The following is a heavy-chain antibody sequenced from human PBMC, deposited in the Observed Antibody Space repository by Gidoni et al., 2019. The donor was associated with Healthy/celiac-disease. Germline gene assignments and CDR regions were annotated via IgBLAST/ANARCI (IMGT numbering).Heavy chain of an antibody. Sequence: EVQRVEAGGGWVQPGGSLRLSWSAAGCTCSSYAMSWVRQAPGKGLEWVSAISGSGGSTYYADSVKGRFTISRDHSKNTLYLQMNSLRAADTAVSSCATEYSDFWGGSSRPFAYLGPGPLVPVSS. D-gene: IGHD3-3*01. J-gene: IGHJ4*02. CDR2: ISGSGGST. CDR3: ATEYSDFWGGSSRPFAY. V-gene: IGHV3-23*04. CDR1: GCTCSSYA.